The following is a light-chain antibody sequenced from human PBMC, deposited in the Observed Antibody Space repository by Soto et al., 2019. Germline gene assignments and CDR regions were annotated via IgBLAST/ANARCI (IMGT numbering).Light chain of an antibody. CDR1: QFLSSY. V-gene: IGKV3-11*01. J-gene: IGKJ5*01. CDR3: HQRNK. Sequence: EVVLTHSPATLTLAPGERATLSCRASQFLSSYLAWYQQKPGQPPRLLIYDTSNRATGIPARFSGSRSGTDFTLTISSLEPEDFGVYFCHQRNKFGQGTRLE. CDR2: DTS.